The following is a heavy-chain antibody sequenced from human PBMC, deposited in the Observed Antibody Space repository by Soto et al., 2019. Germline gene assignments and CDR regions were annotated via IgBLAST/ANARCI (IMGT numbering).Heavy chain of an antibody. V-gene: IGHV3-30*03. D-gene: IGHD3-10*01. CDR2: ISYDGSDK. Sequence: QVQLVESGGGVVQPGRSLRLSCAGSGCPFTSYGMHWVREGQDKGLEWVAVISYDGSDKYYADSVKGRFTISRDNSKNMLYLQMNSLRPEDTALYYCVGGQYYFDYRGQGTLGIVSS. J-gene: IGHJ4*02. CDR3: VGGQYYFDY. CDR1: GCPFTSYG.